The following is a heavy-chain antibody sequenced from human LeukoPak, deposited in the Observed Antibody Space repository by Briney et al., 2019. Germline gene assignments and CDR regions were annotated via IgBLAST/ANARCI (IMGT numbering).Heavy chain of an antibody. Sequence: GGSLRLSCAASGFTFSSYAMSWVRQAPGKGLEWVSAISGSGGSAYYADSVKGRFTISRDNSKNTLYLQTNSLRAEDTAVYYCAKEIVATIRYYYYYGMDVWGQGTTVTVSS. D-gene: IGHD5-12*01. CDR3: AKEIVATIRYYYYYGMDV. CDR2: ISGSGGSA. CDR1: GFTFSSYA. J-gene: IGHJ6*02. V-gene: IGHV3-23*01.